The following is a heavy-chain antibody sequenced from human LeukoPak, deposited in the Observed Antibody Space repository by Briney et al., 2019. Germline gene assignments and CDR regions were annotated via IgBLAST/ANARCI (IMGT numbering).Heavy chain of an antibody. CDR1: GFIFSSYG. CDR2: IKTDGSQI. Sequence: GGSLRLSCAASGFIFSSYGMHWVRQAPGKGLEWVANIKTDGSQIYYVDSVKGRFTISRDNAKNSLYLQMNSLRAEDTAVYYCARDLNWETYWGQGTLVSVSS. CDR3: ARDLNWETY. V-gene: IGHV3-7*01. D-gene: IGHD7-27*01. J-gene: IGHJ4*02.